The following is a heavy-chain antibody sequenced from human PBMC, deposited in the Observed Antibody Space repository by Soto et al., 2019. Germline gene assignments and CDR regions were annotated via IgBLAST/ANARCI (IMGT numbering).Heavy chain of an antibody. CDR1: GFTFSSYE. CDR2: ISSSGDTT. J-gene: IGHJ4*02. V-gene: IGHV3-48*03. Sequence: GESLKISCAASGFTFSSYEMNWVRQAPGKGLEWVSYISSSGDTTFYADPVKGRFTTSRDDSKNTLYLQMNSLRAEDTATYYCTKDVTGDIGADFWGQGTPVTVSS. CDR3: TKDVTGDIGADF. D-gene: IGHD2-21*02.